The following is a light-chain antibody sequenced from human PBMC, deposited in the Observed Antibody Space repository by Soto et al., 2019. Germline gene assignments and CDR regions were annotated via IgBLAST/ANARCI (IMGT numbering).Light chain of an antibody. CDR2: AAS. CDR3: QKHNGAPFT. CDR1: QGISNY. Sequence: DIQMTQSPSSLSASVGDRVTITCRASQGISNYLAWYQQKPGKIPKVLIYAASTLQSGVPSRFSGSGSGTEFTLTITSLQPEDVGTYYCQKHNGAPFTFGPGTKVDFK. J-gene: IGKJ3*01. V-gene: IGKV1-27*01.